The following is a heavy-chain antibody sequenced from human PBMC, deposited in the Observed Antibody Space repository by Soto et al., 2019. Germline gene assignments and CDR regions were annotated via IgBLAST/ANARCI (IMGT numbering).Heavy chain of an antibody. CDR2: INRDGSER. Sequence: EVQLVESGGGLVQPGGSLRLSCAASGFPFSSYWMSWVRQAPGKGLQWVANINRDGSERYYVDSLKGRFTISRDNAENSLYLQMNSLRDEDTGVYYCTRAPDSSGSYYYFDYWGQGTLVTVSS. CDR1: GFPFSSYW. D-gene: IGHD3-22*01. CDR3: TRAPDSSGSYYYFDY. V-gene: IGHV3-7*03. J-gene: IGHJ4*02.